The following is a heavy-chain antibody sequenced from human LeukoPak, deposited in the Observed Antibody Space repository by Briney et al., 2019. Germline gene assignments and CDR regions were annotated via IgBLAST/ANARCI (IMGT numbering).Heavy chain of an antibody. D-gene: IGHD2-21*02. CDR2: ISSSSSYI. CDR3: ASGVLGGSMVVTGVLGYYYMDV. V-gene: IGHV3-21*01. J-gene: IGHJ6*03. CDR1: GFTFSSYS. Sequence: GGSLRLSCAASGFTFSSYSMNWVRQAPGKGLEWVSSISSSSSYIYYADSVKGRFTISRDNAKNSLYLQMNSLRAEDTAVYYCASGVLGGSMVVTGVLGYYYMDVWGKGTTVTISS.